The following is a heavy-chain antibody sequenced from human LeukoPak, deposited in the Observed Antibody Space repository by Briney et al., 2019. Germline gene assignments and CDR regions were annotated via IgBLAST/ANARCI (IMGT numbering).Heavy chain of an antibody. CDR3: ARPQAVAGTNWFDP. Sequence: ASVKVSCKASGYTFTSYGISWVRQAPGQGLEWMGWISAYNGNTNYAQKLQGRVTMTTDTSTSTAYMELRSLRSDDTAVYYCARPQAVAGTNWFDPWGQGTLVTVSS. V-gene: IGHV1-18*01. D-gene: IGHD6-19*01. CDR1: GYTFTSYG. CDR2: ISAYNGNT. J-gene: IGHJ5*02.